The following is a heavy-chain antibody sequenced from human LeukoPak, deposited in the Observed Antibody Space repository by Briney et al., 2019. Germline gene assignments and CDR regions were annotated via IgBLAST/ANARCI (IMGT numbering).Heavy chain of an antibody. Sequence: GASVKVSCKASGYTFTGYYMHWVRQAPGQGLEWMGWINPNSGGTNYAQKFQGRVTMTRDTSISTAYMELSSLRSEDTAVYYCATALPGSQLEVVVATIDAFDIWGQGTMVTVSS. CDR2: INPNSGGT. CDR1: GYTFTGYY. J-gene: IGHJ3*02. V-gene: IGHV1-2*02. CDR3: ATALPGSQLEVVVATIDAFDI. D-gene: IGHD2-15*01.